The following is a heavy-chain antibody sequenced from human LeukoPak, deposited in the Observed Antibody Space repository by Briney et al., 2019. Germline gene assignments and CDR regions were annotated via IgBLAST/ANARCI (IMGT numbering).Heavy chain of an antibody. CDR1: GFTFSSYA. D-gene: IGHD5-12*01. V-gene: IGHV3-23*01. J-gene: IGHJ4*02. CDR3: ARPPPEYSGYDWGAFDY. Sequence: SGGSLRLSCAASGFTFSSYAMSWVRQAPGKGLEWVSAISGSGGSTYYADSVKGRFTISRDNSKNTLYLQMNSLRAEDTAVYYCARPPPEYSGYDWGAFDYWGQGTLVTVSS. CDR2: ISGSGGST.